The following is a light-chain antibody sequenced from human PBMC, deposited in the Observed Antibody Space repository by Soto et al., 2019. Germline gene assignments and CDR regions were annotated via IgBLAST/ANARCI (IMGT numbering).Light chain of an antibody. J-gene: IGKJ4*01. CDR1: QSVSSN. CDR3: HQRSNWPPT. CDR2: DAS. Sequence: ENVLTQSPVTLSLSPGERATLSCRASQSVSSNLAWYQQKPGQAPRLLIFDASNRATGIPVRFSGSGSGTDFTLTISSLQPEDFAVYYCHQRSNWPPTFGGGTKVEIK. V-gene: IGKV3-11*01.